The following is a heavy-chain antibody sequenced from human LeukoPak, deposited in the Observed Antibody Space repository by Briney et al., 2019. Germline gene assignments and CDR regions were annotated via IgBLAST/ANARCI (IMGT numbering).Heavy chain of an antibody. CDR2: ITTSSSSTYR. Sequence: GGSLRLSCAASGFTFSSYAMSWVRQAPGKGLEWVSSITTSSSSTYRYYADSVKGRFTVSRDNAKNSLYLQMNSLRAEDTAVYYCARALPYSTDRDAFDIWGQGTKVTVSS. J-gene: IGHJ3*02. V-gene: IGHV3-21*01. CDR1: GFTFSSYA. D-gene: IGHD2-15*01. CDR3: ARALPYSTDRDAFDI.